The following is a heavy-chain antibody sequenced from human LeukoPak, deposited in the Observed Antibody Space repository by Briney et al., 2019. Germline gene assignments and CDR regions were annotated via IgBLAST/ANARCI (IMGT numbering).Heavy chain of an antibody. CDR2: NYYSGST. D-gene: IGHD4-11*01. V-gene: IGHV4-39*01. J-gene: IGHJ6*03. Sequence: SETLSLTCAVYGGSFSSYYWGWIRQPPGKGLEWIGSNYYSGSTYYNPSLKSRVTIPVDTSKNQFSLKLSSVTAADTAVYYCASDRGTVIYPFENYMDVWGKGTTVTVSS. CDR1: GGSFSSYY. CDR3: ASDRGTVIYPFENYMDV.